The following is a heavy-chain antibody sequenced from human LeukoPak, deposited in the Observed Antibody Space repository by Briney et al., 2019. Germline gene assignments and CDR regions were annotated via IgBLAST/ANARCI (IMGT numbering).Heavy chain of an antibody. CDR2: ISSGSSFM. J-gene: IGHJ5*02. CDR1: GFTFSRYS. CDR3: ARDYYDSSGSSWFDP. Sequence: GASLRLSCAASGFTFSRYSMNWVRQAPGKGLEWVSTISSGSSFMYYADSVKGRFTISRDNAKNSLYLQMNSLRAKDTALYYCARDYYDSSGSSWFDPWGQGTLVTVSS. V-gene: IGHV3-21*01. D-gene: IGHD3-22*01.